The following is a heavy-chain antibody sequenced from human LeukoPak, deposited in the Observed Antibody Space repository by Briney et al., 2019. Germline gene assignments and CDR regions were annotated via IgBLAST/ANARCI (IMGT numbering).Heavy chain of an antibody. V-gene: IGHV4-4*07. CDR2: IYTSGST. CDR3: ARHTGYSGYGASYYFDY. J-gene: IGHJ4*02. CDR1: GGSISSYF. D-gene: IGHD5-12*01. Sequence: SETLSLTCTVSGGSISSYFWSWIRQPAGKGLEWIGHIYTSGSTNYNPSLKSRVTMSVDTSKNQFSLKLSSVTAADTAVYYCARHTGYSGYGASYYFDYWGQGTLVTVSS.